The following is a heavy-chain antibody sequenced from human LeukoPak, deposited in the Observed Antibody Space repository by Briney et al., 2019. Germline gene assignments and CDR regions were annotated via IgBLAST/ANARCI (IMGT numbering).Heavy chain of an antibody. CDR1: GFSFSSYW. Sequence: GGSLRLSRAASGFSFSSYWMHWVRQAPGKGLVWVSGINIHGTGTIYADSVKGRFTISRDNAKNTLYLQMNSLRAEDTAVYYCARDGSGSYHDAFDIWGQGTMVTVSS. V-gene: IGHV3-74*01. CDR2: INIHGTGT. D-gene: IGHD3-10*01. J-gene: IGHJ3*02. CDR3: ARDGSGSYHDAFDI.